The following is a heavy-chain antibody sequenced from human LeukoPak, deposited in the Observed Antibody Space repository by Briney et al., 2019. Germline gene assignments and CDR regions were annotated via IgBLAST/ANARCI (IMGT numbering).Heavy chain of an antibody. V-gene: IGHV4-59*08. CDR3: ARHQLRGFLDDN. Sequence: PSETLSLTCIVSGGSISSHYWSWIRQPPGKGLEWIGCIYYSGDTNYNPSLESRATISVDTSKNQFSLKVTSVTAADTAVYYCARHQLRGFLDDNWGQGTLVTVSS. CDR1: GGSISSHY. D-gene: IGHD3-10*01. CDR2: IYYSGDT. J-gene: IGHJ4*02.